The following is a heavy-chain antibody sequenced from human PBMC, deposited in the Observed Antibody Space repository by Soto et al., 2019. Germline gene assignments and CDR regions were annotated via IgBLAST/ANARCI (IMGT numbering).Heavy chain of an antibody. Sequence: GGSLRLSCAASGFTFDDYAMHWVRQAPGKGLEWVSGISWNSGSIGYADSVKGRFTISRDNAKDSLYLQMNSLRAEDTALYYCAKAVAGSSMIGYYFDYWGQGTLVTVSS. CDR2: ISWNSGSI. J-gene: IGHJ4*02. D-gene: IGHD6-19*01. CDR1: GFTFDDYA. V-gene: IGHV3-9*01. CDR3: AKAVAGSSMIGYYFDY.